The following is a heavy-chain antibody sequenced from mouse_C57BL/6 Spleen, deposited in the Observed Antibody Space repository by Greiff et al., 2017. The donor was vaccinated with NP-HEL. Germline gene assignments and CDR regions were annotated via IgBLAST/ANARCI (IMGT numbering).Heavy chain of an antibody. V-gene: IGHV1-72*01. CDR3: ARCRNGSSFDWYFDG. CDR1: GYTFTSYW. J-gene: IGHJ1*03. CDR2: IDPNSGGT. Sequence: QVQLQQPGAELVKPGASVKLSCKASGYTFTSYWMHWVKQRPGRGLEWIGRIDPNSGGTKYNEKFKSKATLTVDKPSSTAYMQLSSLTSEDSAVYYCARCRNGSSFDWYFDGGGTGTTVTVSA. D-gene: IGHD1-1*01.